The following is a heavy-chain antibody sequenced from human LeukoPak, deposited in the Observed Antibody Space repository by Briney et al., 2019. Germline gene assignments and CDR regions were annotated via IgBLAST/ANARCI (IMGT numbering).Heavy chain of an antibody. D-gene: IGHD6-19*01. Sequence: GGSLRLPCAASVLTFSDYNMGWIRQAPEQGLEWVSFISRSGSTKYYADSVKGRFTISRDNAKNSLFLQMNSLRAEDTAVYYCARALPPTVAGPFDHWGQGIPVTVPS. CDR2: ISRSGSTK. V-gene: IGHV3-11*01. CDR1: VLTFSDYN. CDR3: ARALPPTVAGPFDH. J-gene: IGHJ4*02.